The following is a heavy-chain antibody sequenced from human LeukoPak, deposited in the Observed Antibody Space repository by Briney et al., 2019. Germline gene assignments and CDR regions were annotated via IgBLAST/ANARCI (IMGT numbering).Heavy chain of an antibody. D-gene: IGHD2-15*01. J-gene: IGHJ4*02. Sequence: PSETLSLTCTVSGGSISSYYWSWIRQPPGKGLEWIGYIYCSGSTNYNPSLKSRVTISVDTSKNQFSLKLSPVTAADTAVYYCARAGGPKLAFDYWGQGTLVTVSS. CDR1: GGSISSYY. V-gene: IGHV4-59*01. CDR2: IYCSGST. CDR3: ARAGGPKLAFDY.